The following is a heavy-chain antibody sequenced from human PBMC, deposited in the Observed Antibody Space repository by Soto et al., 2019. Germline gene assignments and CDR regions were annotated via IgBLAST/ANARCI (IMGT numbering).Heavy chain of an antibody. CDR3: ARDRGYTYGFDY. D-gene: IGHD5-18*01. Sequence: GGSLRLSCAASGFTFSSYAMGWVRQTPGKGLEWVSAISGTGDRTFYADSVKGRFTISRDNSKKMLSLQMNSLRDEDTAVYYCARDRGYTYGFDYWGQGTLVTVSS. CDR1: GFTFSSYA. V-gene: IGHV3-23*01. CDR2: ISGTGDRT. J-gene: IGHJ4*02.